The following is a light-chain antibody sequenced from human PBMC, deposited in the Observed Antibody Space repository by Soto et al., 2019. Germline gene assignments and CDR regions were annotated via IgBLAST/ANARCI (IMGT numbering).Light chain of an antibody. CDR3: QQRSNWPPGVT. CDR1: QSVSSY. CDR2: DAS. V-gene: IGKV3-11*01. J-gene: IGKJ4*01. Sequence: EIVLTQSPATLSLSPGERATLSCRASQSVSSYFAWYQQKPGQAPRLLIYDASNRATGIPARFSGSGSGTDFTLTITSRRPEDFAVYYCQQRSNWPPGVTFGGGTKVEIK.